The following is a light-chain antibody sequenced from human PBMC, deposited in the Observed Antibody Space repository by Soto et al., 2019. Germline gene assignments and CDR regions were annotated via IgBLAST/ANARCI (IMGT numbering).Light chain of an antibody. V-gene: IGLV2-14*01. CDR1: SSDVGGYNY. Sequence: QSVLSQPASVSGSAGQSITISCTGTSSDVGGYNYVSWYQLHPGKAPKLMIYEVSNRPSGISNRFSASKSGNTASLTISGLQAEDEADYYCFSYTSSTAYAFGTGTKVTVL. CDR2: EVS. J-gene: IGLJ1*01. CDR3: FSYTSSTAYA.